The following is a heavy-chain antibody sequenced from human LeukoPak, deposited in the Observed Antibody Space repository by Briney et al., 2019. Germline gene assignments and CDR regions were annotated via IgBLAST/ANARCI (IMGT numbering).Heavy chain of an antibody. CDR2: ISSSGSTI. CDR3: ASLIAGNVGLDY. V-gene: IGHV3-48*03. J-gene: IGHJ4*02. Sequence: GGSLRLSCAASGFTFSSYEMNWVRQAPGKGLEWVSYISSSGSTIYYADSVKGRFTISRDNAKNSLYLQMNSLRAEDTAVYYCASLIAGNVGLDYWGQGTLVTVSS. D-gene: IGHD4-23*01. CDR1: GFTFSSYE.